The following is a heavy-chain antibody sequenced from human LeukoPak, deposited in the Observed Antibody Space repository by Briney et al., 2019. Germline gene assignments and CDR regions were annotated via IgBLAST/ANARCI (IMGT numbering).Heavy chain of an antibody. J-gene: IGHJ6*03. V-gene: IGHV3-21*01. CDR2: ISSSSSYI. CDR1: GFTFSSYS. Sequence: GGSLRLSCAVSGFTFSSYSMNWVRQAPGKGLGWVSSISSSSSYIYYADSVKGRFTISRDNAKNSLYLQMNSLRAEDTAVYYCARERESGLLWFGELDYYMDVWGKGTTVTVSS. CDR3: ARERESGLLWFGELDYYMDV. D-gene: IGHD3-10*01.